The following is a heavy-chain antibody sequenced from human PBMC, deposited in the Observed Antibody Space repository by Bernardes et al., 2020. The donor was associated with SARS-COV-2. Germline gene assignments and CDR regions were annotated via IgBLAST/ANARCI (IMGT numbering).Heavy chain of an antibody. Sequence: GGSLRLSCTASGFTFGDYAMSWFRQAPGKGLEWVGFITSNAYGGTTEYAASVKGIFTISRDDSKSIAYLQMNSLKTEDTAVYYCTRGAHYYDDSSGFRWYFDLWGRGTLVTVSS. CDR3: TRGAHYYDDSSGFRWYFDL. CDR2: ITSNAYGGTT. V-gene: IGHV3-49*03. J-gene: IGHJ2*01. D-gene: IGHD3-22*01. CDR1: GFTFGDYA.